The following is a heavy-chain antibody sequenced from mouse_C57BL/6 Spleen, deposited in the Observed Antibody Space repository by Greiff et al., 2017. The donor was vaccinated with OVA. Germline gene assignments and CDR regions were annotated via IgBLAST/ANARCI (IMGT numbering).Heavy chain of an antibody. V-gene: IGHV1-19*01. J-gene: IGHJ3*01. Sequence: VQLKESGPVLVKPGASVKMSCKASGYTFTDYYMNWVKQSHGKSLEWIGVINPYNGGTSYNQKFKGKATLTVDKSSSTAYMELNSLTSEDSAVYDCAREVYYDYDRAWFAYWGQGTLVTVSA. CDR1: GYTFTDYY. CDR3: AREVYYDYDRAWFAY. D-gene: IGHD2-4*01. CDR2: INPYNGGT.